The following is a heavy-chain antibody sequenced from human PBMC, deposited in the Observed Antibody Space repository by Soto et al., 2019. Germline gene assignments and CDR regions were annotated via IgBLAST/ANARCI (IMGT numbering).Heavy chain of an antibody. CDR3: ARSSGGNFGIIIEGSNWFDP. D-gene: IGHD3-3*01. J-gene: IGHJ5*02. V-gene: IGHV1-2*02. CDR1: GYTFTGYY. Sequence: ASVKVSCKASGYTFTGYYMHWVRQAPGQGLEWMGWINPNSGGTNYAQKFQGRVTMTRDTSISTAYMELSSLRSDDTAIYYCARSSGGNFGIIIEGSNWFDPWGQGTLVTVSS. CDR2: INPNSGGT.